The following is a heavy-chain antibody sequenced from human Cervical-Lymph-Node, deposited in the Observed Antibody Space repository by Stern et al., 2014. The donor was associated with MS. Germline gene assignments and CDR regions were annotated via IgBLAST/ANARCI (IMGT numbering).Heavy chain of an antibody. D-gene: IGHD2-21*02. V-gene: IGHV4-4*07. CDR1: GGSISSYF. CDR2: IYTSGST. CDR3: ARVTYCGGDCYSEDY. Sequence: VQLLESGPGLVKPSETLSLTCTVSGGSISSYFWSWIRQPAGRGLEWIGHIYTSGSTNYNPSLKSRVTMSVDTSKNQFSLKLSSGTAADTAVYYCARVTYCGGDCYSEDYWGQGTLVTVSS. J-gene: IGHJ4*02.